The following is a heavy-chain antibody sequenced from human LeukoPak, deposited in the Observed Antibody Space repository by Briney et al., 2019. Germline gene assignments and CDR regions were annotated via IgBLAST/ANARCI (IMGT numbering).Heavy chain of an antibody. CDR3: AGVLATVAEYFQH. CDR1: GYTFTDYY. V-gene: IGHV1-2*02. CDR2: INPNSGGT. D-gene: IGHD4/OR15-4a*01. Sequence: VASVKVSCKTSGYTFTDYYIHWVRQAPGQGRECMGWINPNSGGTNYAQKFQGRVTMTRDTSISTAYMELSRLRSDDSAVYYCAGVLATVAEYFQHWGQGTLVTVSS. J-gene: IGHJ1*01.